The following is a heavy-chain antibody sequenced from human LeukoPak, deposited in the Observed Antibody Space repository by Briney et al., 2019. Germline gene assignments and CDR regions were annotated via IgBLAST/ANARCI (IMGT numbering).Heavy chain of an antibody. CDR1: GFTFSSYW. J-gene: IGHJ3*02. CDR3: ARDRLRFLEWSPDAFDI. V-gene: IGHV3-7*01. Sequence: GGSLRLSCAASGFTFSSYWMSWVRQAPGKGLEWVANIKQDGSEKYYVDSVKGRFTISRDNAKNSLYLQMNNLRAEDTAVYYCARDRLRFLEWSPDAFDIWGQGTMVTVSS. D-gene: IGHD3-3*01. CDR2: IKQDGSEK.